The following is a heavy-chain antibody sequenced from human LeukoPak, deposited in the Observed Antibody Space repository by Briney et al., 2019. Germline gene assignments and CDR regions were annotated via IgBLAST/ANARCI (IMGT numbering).Heavy chain of an antibody. J-gene: IGHJ5*02. CDR2: IWYDGSNK. CDR1: GFTFSSYG. V-gene: IGHV3-33*01. Sequence: PGRSLILSCAASGFTFSSYGMHWVRQAPGKGLEWVAVIWYDGSNKYYADSVKGRFTISRDNSKNTLYLQMNSLRAEDTAVYFCARGKGFGTRLDPWGQGTLVIVSS. CDR3: ARGKGFGTRLDP. D-gene: IGHD3-10*01.